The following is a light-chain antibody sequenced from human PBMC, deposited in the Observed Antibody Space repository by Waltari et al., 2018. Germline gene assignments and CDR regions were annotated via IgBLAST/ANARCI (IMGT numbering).Light chain of an antibody. CDR2: GSS. Sequence: EIVMTQSPATLSVSPGARATLSCRASQSVTSNLAWYQQKPGQAPRLLIYGSSTRATGIPARFSGSESGTEFTLTISSLQSEDFAVYFCQQYNNWPITFGQGTRLEIK. V-gene: IGKV3-15*01. CDR3: QQYNNWPIT. J-gene: IGKJ5*01. CDR1: QSVTSN.